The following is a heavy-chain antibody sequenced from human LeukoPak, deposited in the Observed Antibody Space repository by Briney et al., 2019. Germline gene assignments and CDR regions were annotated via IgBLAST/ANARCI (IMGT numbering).Heavy chain of an antibody. Sequence: GGSLRLSCAASGFTFSSYSMNWVRQAPGKGLEWVSSISSSSSYIYYADSVKGRFIISRDNAKNSLYLQMNSLRAEDTAVYYCARVREYYYDSSGYIYYYYYYMDVWGKGTTVTVSS. J-gene: IGHJ6*03. CDR2: ISSSSSYI. CDR3: ARVREYYYDSSGYIYYYYYYMDV. D-gene: IGHD3-22*01. CDR1: GFTFSSYS. V-gene: IGHV3-21*01.